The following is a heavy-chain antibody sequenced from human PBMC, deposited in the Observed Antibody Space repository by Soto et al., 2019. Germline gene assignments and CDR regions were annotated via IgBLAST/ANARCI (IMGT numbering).Heavy chain of an antibody. Sequence: QVQLQQWGAGLLKPSETLSLTCAVYGGSFSGYYWSWIRQPPGKGLEWIGEINHSGSTNYNPSLKSRVTISVDTSKNQFSLKLSSVTAADTAVYYCAREVRYSSGWYPHNLGYDPWGQGTLVTVSS. D-gene: IGHD6-19*01. V-gene: IGHV4-34*01. CDR1: GGSFSGYY. CDR2: INHSGST. J-gene: IGHJ5*02. CDR3: AREVRYSSGWYPHNLGYDP.